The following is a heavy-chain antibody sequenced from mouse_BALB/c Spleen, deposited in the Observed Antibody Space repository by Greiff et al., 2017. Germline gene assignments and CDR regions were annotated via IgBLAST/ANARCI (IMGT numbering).Heavy chain of an antibody. J-gene: IGHJ4*01. D-gene: IGHD3-1*01. Sequence: EVQLQQSGAELVKPGASVKLSCTASGFNIKDTYMHWVKQRPEQGLEWIGRIDPANGNTKYDPKFQGKATITADTSSNTAYLQLSSLTSEDTAVYYCALARATTMDYWGQGTSVTVSS. CDR2: IDPANGNT. CDR1: GFNIKDTY. CDR3: ALARATTMDY. V-gene: IGHV14-3*02.